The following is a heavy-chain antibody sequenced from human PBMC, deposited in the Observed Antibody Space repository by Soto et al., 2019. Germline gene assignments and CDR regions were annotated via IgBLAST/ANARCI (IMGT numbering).Heavy chain of an antibody. CDR1: GGSVSSGRYY. J-gene: IGHJ4*02. Sequence: QVQLQESGPGLVKPSETLSLTCTVSGGSVSSGRYYWSWIRQPPGKGLEWIGYIYYSGSTNYNPSLTSRVTISVDTSKNQFSLKLSSVTAADTAVYYCARVSGASSGWYYLYFDYWGQGTLVTVSS. D-gene: IGHD6-19*01. CDR2: IYYSGST. V-gene: IGHV4-61*01. CDR3: ARVSGASSGWYYLYFDY.